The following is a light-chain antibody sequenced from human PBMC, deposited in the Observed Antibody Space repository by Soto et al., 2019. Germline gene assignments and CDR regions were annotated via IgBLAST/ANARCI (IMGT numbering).Light chain of an antibody. J-gene: IGKJ2*01. CDR1: QSVSSSSY. V-gene: IGKV3-20*01. CDR2: GAS. CDR3: RQYGSSPSYT. Sequence: EIVLTQSPGTLSLSPGERATLSCRASQSVSSSSYLAWYQQKPGQAPRLVIYGASSRATGIPDRFSSSGSATDVTLTTSRLEPEDFAVYYCRQYGSSPSYTFGQGTKLEIK.